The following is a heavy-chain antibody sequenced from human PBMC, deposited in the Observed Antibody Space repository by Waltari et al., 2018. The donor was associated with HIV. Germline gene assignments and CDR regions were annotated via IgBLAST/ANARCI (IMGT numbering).Heavy chain of an antibody. V-gene: IGHV3-23*04. CDR1: GFPFETYV. J-gene: IGHJ2*01. CDR2: IRSTGWTT. Sequence: EAQLVESGGDLVQPGGTPRLPCGGSGFPFETYVMAWVRRAPGKGLEWVAAIRSTGWTTYYADSAKGRFSISRDNAWKTLFLDMKVVRPEDTAVYYCAKDFDLDSSGYFDFDLWGRGTLVTVS. D-gene: IGHD3-22*01. CDR3: AKDFDLDSSGYFDFDL.